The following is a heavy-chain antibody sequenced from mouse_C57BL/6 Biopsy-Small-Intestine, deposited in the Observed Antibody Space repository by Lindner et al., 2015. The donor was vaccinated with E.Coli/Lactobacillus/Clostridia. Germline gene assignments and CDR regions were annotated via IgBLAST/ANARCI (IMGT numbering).Heavy chain of an antibody. CDR1: GYSFTGYF. J-gene: IGHJ1*03. CDR2: INPYNGDT. CDR3: AREYYYGSSYGGYFDV. D-gene: IGHD1-1*01. V-gene: IGHV1-20*01. Sequence: VQLQESGPELVKPGDSVQISCKASGYSFTGYFMNWVMQSHGKSLEWIGRINPYNGDTFYNQKFKGKATLTVDTSSSTAYMQLSSLTSEDSAVYFCAREYYYGSSYGGYFDVWGTGTTVTVSS.